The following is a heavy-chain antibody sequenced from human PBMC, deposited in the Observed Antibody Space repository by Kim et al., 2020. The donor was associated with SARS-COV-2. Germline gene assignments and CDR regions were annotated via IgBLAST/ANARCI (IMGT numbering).Heavy chain of an antibody. J-gene: IGHJ6*02. V-gene: IGHV4-59*01. CDR1: GGSISSYY. CDR2: IYYSGST. Sequence: SETLSLTCTVSGGSISSYYWSWIRQPPGKGLEWIGYIYYSGSTNYNPSLKSRVTISVDTSKNQFTLKLSSVTAADTAVYYCARVRAVHSGYDWGGDYYYYYGMDVWGQGTTVTVSS. D-gene: IGHD5-12*01. CDR3: ARVRAVHSGYDWGGDYYYYYGMDV.